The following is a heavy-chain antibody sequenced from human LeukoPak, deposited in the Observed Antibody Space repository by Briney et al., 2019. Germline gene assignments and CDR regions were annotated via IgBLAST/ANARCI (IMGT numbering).Heavy chain of an antibody. Sequence: QTLTLTCTFSGFSLTTIGMRVSWIRQPPGKALEWLARIDWDDDKFYSTSLKTRLTISNDTSKTQVVLTMTNMDPVDTATYYCTRSQFCSGNSCYSRDWFDPWGQGTPVTVSP. V-gene: IGHV2-70*04. CDR2: IDWDDDK. CDR3: TRSQFCSGNSCYSRDWFDP. CDR1: GFSLTTIGMR. J-gene: IGHJ5*02. D-gene: IGHD2-15*01.